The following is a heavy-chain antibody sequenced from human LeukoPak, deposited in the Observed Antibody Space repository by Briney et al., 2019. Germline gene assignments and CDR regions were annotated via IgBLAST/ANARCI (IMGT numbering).Heavy chain of an antibody. CDR1: GYTFTSYA. CDR2: INTNTGNP. J-gene: IGHJ4*02. D-gene: IGHD3-22*01. CDR3: ARDLRGLGAYYYDIGSY. Sequence: ASVKVFCKASGYTFTSYAMNWVRQAPGQGLKWMGWINTNTGNPTYAQGFTGRFVFSLDTSVSTAYLQISSLKAEDTAVYYCARDLRGLGAYYYDIGSYWGQGTLVTVSS. V-gene: IGHV7-4-1*02.